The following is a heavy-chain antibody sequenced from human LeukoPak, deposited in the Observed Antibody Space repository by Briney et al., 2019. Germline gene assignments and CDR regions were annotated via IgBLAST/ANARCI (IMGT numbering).Heavy chain of an antibody. CDR2: IYYSGST. Sequence: PSETLSLTCTVSGGSISSYYWSWIRQPPGKGLEWIGYIYYSGSTNYNPSLKSRVIISVDTSKNQFSLKLSSVTAADTAVYYCARNAMLYYYMDVWGKGTTVTVSS. D-gene: IGHD2-2*01. J-gene: IGHJ6*03. CDR3: ARNAMLYYYMDV. V-gene: IGHV4-59*01. CDR1: GGSISSYY.